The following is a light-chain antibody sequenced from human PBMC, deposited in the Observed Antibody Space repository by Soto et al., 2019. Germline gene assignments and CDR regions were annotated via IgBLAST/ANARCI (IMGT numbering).Light chain of an antibody. CDR3: QQYNTYPLT. CDR2: RAS. J-gene: IGKJ4*01. Sequence: DIPMTQSPSTLSASVGDRVTITCRASQSIGTWLAWYQQKPGKAPKLLIYRASSLEGGVPSRFSGSGSGTDFNITISSLQPDDFAPYYCQQYNTYPLTFGGGTTVEIK. V-gene: IGKV1-5*03. CDR1: QSIGTW.